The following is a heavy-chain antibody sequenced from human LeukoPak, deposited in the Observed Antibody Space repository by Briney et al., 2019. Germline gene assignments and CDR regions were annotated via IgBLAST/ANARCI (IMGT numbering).Heavy chain of an antibody. Sequence: PGGSLRLSCAASGFTFSSYSMNWVPQAPGKGLEWVSSISSSSSYIYYADSVKGRFTISRDNAKNSLYLQMNSLRAEDTAVYYCARDGGYSYGSNWFDPWGQGTLVTVSS. CDR3: ARDGGYSYGSNWFDP. CDR1: GFTFSSYS. J-gene: IGHJ5*02. CDR2: ISSSSSYI. V-gene: IGHV3-21*01. D-gene: IGHD5-18*01.